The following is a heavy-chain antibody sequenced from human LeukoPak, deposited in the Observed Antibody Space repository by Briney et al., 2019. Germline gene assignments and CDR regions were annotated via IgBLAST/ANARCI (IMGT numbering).Heavy chain of an antibody. CDR2: IWYDGSSK. Sequence: GGSLRLSCAASGFTFSSYAMRWVRQAPGKGLEWVAVIWYDGSSKYYGDSVKGRFTISRDNSENTLYLQMDSLRVEDTAVYYCAKPTRGSGGSFLIDYWGQGTLVTVSS. J-gene: IGHJ4*02. V-gene: IGHV3-33*06. CDR1: GFTFSSYA. CDR3: AKPTRGSGGSFLIDY. D-gene: IGHD2-15*01.